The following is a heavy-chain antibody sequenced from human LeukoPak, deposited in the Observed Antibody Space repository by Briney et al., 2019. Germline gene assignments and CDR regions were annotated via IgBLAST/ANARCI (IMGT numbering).Heavy chain of an antibody. V-gene: IGHV4-59*08. CDR2: IYYSGST. J-gene: IGHJ4*02. D-gene: IGHD6-13*01. CDR1: GDSISSYY. Sequence: SETLSLICTVSGDSISSYYWIWIRQPPGKGREWIGYIYYSGSTNYNPSLKSRVTMSVDTSKHQFSLKLSSVTAADTAVYYCARSNSWTPVSYGYWGQGTLVTVSS. CDR3: ARSNSWTPVSYGY.